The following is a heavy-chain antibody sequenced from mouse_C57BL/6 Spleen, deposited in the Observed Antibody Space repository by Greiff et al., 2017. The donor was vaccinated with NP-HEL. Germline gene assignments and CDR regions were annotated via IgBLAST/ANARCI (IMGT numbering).Heavy chain of an antibody. CDR1: GYTFTSYW. J-gene: IGHJ1*03. CDR3: ARDGYSNWYFDV. Sequence: VQLQQPGAELVRPGTSVKLSCKASGYTFTSYWMHWVKQRPGQGLEWIGVIDPSDSYTNYNQKFKGKATLTVDTSSSTAYMQLSSLTSEDSAVYYCARDGYSNWYFDVWGTGTTVTVSS. V-gene: IGHV1-59*01. D-gene: IGHD2-3*01. CDR2: IDPSDSYT.